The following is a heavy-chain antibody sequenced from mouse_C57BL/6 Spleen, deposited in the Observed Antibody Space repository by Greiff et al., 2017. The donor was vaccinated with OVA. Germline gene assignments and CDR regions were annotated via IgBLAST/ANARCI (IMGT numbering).Heavy chain of an antibody. CDR3: ARKRRYYFDY. Sequence: QVQLQQPGAELVRPGSSVKLSCKASGYTFTSYWMDWVKQRPGQGLEWIGNIYPSDSETHYNQKFKDKATLTVDKSASTAYMQLSSRTSEDSAVYYCARKRRYYFDYWGQGTTLTVSS. CDR1: GYTFTSYW. J-gene: IGHJ2*01. V-gene: IGHV1-61*01. CDR2: IYPSDSET.